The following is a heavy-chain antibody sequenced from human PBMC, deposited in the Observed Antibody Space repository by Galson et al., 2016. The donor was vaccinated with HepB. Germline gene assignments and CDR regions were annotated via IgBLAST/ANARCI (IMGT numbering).Heavy chain of an antibody. CDR1: GFTFSSYA. Sequence: ASGFTFSSYAMSWVRQAPGKGLEWVSVVRGSNTGSSGRISYAESVKGRFTISRDNSKDTLYLQMNSLRDEDTAVYYCAKGYGMDAWGQGTTVTVSS. V-gene: IGHV3-23*01. CDR3: AKGYGMDA. J-gene: IGHJ6*02. CDR2: VRGSNTGSSGRI.